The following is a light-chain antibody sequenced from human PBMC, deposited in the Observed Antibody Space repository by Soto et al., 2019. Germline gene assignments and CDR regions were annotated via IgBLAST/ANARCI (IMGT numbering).Light chain of an antibody. V-gene: IGKV3-20*01. Sequence: ENVLTQSPGALSLSPGERATLSCRASQSVSRSYLAWYQQKPGQAPRLLIYGASNRATGIPDRFSGSGSGTDFTLTISRLEPEDFAVYYCQQYGSSPPITFGQGTRLEIK. J-gene: IGKJ5*01. CDR3: QQYGSSPPIT. CDR2: GAS. CDR1: QSVSRSY.